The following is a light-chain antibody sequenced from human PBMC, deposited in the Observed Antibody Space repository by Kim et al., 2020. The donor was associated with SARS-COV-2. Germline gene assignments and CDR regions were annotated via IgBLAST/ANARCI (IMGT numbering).Light chain of an antibody. CDR2: DAS. CDR1: QSVSSY. V-gene: IGKV3-11*01. J-gene: IGKJ2*01. CDR3: QQRSNWPPMYT. Sequence: SPGERATLSCRASQSVSSYLAWYQQTPGQAPRLLIYDASNRATGIPARFSGSGSGTDFTLTISSLEPEDFAVYYCQQRSNWPPMYTFGQGTKLEI.